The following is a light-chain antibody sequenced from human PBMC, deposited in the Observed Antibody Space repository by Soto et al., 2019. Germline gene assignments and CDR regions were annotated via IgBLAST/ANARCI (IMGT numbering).Light chain of an antibody. J-gene: IGLJ3*02. V-gene: IGLV1-51*01. CDR3: VTWDDSLSAVV. CDR1: NSNIGNNY. Sequence: QSALTQPPSVSAAPGQTVTISCSGSNSNIGNNYVSWSQHPPGTAPKLLIYDNDKRPSAIPDRFSGSKSGTSATLGITGLQTGDEADYYCVTWDDSLSAVVIGGGTKLTVL. CDR2: DND.